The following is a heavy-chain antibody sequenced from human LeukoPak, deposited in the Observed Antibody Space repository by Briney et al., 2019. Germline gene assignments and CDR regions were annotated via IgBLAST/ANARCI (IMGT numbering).Heavy chain of an antibody. CDR3: AREVTSVQSFWYFDL. D-gene: IGHD4-11*01. Sequence: PSETLSLTCSVSGDSIRGYYWNWIRQPAGKGLEWIGRIYTSGSTDYKPSLKSRVTMSVDASKKWFSLKMTSLTAADTAVYYCAREVTSVQSFWYFDLWGRGTLVTVSS. V-gene: IGHV4-4*07. CDR2: IYTSGST. J-gene: IGHJ2*01. CDR1: GDSIRGYY.